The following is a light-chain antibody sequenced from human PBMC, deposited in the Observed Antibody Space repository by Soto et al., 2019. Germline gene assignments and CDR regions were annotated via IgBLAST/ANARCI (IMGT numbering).Light chain of an antibody. CDR2: GNS. V-gene: IGLV1-40*01. Sequence: QSVLTQPPSVSGAPGQRVTISCTGSSSNIGAGYDVHWYQQLPGTAPKLLIYGNSSRPSGVPDRFSGSKSGTSASLAITGLQAEDEADYYCQSYDSSLRGSVFGGGTQLTVL. CDR3: QSYDSSLRGSV. J-gene: IGLJ2*01. CDR1: SSNIGAGYD.